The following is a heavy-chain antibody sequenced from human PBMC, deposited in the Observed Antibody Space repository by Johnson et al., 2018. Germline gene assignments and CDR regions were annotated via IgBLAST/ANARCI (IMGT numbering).Heavy chain of an antibody. D-gene: IGHD3-22*01. J-gene: IGHJ3*02. V-gene: IGHV3-30-3*01. CDR1: GFTFSSYA. Sequence: QVQLVQSGGGVVQPGRSLRLPCAASGFTFSSYAMHWVRQAPGKGLEWVAVISYDGSNKYYADSVKGRFTISRDNSKNTLYLQMNSLRAEDKAVYYCARDFTMRAAFAFDIWGQGTMVTVSS. CDR3: ARDFTMRAAFAFDI. CDR2: ISYDGSNK.